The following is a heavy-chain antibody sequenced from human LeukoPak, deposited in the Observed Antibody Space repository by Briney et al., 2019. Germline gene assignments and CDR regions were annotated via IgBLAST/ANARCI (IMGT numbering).Heavy chain of an antibody. CDR3: ARVVPAGTGGYFDY. Sequence: GGSLRLSCAASGFTFSSYEMNWVRQAPGKGLEWVSYISNSGSTIYYANSVKGRFTISRDNAKNSLYLQMDSLRAEDMAVYYCARVVPAGTGGYFDYWGQGTLVTVSS. J-gene: IGHJ4*02. D-gene: IGHD2-2*01. CDR1: GFTFSSYE. CDR2: ISNSGSTI. V-gene: IGHV3-48*03.